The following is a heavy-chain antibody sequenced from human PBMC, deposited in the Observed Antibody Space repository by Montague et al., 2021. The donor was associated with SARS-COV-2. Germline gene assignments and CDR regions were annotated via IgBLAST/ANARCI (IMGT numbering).Heavy chain of an antibody. D-gene: IGHD2-2*01. J-gene: IGHJ5*02. CDR3: AREHLVVPDAGNWFDP. V-gene: IGHV4-59*01. CDR1: GGSISSYY. CDR2: IYYSGST. Sequence: SETLSLTCTVTGGSISSYYWSWIRQPPGKGLEWIGYIYYSGSTNYNPSXXSRVTISVDTSKNQFSLKLSSVTAAATAAYYCAREHLVVPDAGNWFDPWGQGTLVTVSS.